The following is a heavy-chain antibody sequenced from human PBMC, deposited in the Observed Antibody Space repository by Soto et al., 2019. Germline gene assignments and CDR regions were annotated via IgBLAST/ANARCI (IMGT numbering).Heavy chain of an antibody. CDR1: GFTFSSYW. Sequence: EVQLVESGGGLVQPGGSLRLSCAASGFTFSSYWMSWVRQAPGKGLEWVANIKQDGSEKYYVDTVKGRFTISRDNDTNSLYLQMNSLRAEDTAVYYCAREVVDDTATTDGMDVWGQGTTVTVSS. J-gene: IGHJ6*02. CDR3: AREVVDDTATTDGMDV. D-gene: IGHD5-18*01. CDR2: IKQDGSEK. V-gene: IGHV3-7*01.